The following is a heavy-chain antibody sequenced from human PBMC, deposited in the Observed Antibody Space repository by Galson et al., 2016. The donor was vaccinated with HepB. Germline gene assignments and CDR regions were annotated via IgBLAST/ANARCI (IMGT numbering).Heavy chain of an antibody. Sequence: SETLSPTCTVSGGSISRSASYCGWIRQPPGKGLEWIGSIHYSGSTSYYASLKCRVTISVDTSKNQFSLNLRSVTAADTAVYYCARHSGVSSVTYQGIDYWGQGTLVTVSS. J-gene: IGHJ4*02. V-gene: IGHV4-39*01. CDR3: ARHSGVSSVTYQGIDY. CDR2: IHYSGST. D-gene: IGHD1-26*01. CDR1: GGSISRSASY.